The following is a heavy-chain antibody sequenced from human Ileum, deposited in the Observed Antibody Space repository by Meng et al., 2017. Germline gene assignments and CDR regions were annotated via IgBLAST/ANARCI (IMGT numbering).Heavy chain of an antibody. V-gene: IGHV3-23*01. CDR3: AKTGQLDS. CDR2: IGGSGAPK. CDR1: GFTFSSYA. Sequence: EVQLLESGGGLVQPVGSLRLSFVASGFTFSSYAMSWVRRTPGKGLEWVSSIGGSGAPKYYADSVKGLFIISRDNSKNTIFLQMNSLRAEDTAVYYCAKTGQLDSWGQGTLVTVSS. J-gene: IGHJ4*02.